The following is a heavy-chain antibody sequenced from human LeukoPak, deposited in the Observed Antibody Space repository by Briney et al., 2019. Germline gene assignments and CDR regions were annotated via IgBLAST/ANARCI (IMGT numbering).Heavy chain of an antibody. D-gene: IGHD6-19*01. CDR1: GGSFSGYY. V-gene: IGHV4-34*01. CDR2: IHYSGDT. CDR3: ARHTSYSSGWHLDS. J-gene: IGHJ4*02. Sequence: SETLSLTCAVYGGSFSGYYWSWIRQPPGEALEWIASIHYSGDTFYNPSLKSRVTISVDTSKNQFSLKLSSVTAADTAVYYCARHTSYSSGWHLDSWGQGTLVTVSS.